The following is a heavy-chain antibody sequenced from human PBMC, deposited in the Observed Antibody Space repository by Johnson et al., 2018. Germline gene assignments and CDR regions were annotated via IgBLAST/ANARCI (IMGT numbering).Heavy chain of an antibody. J-gene: IGHJ2*01. CDR1: GFTFTYFG. V-gene: IGHV3-30*18. D-gene: IGHD2-2*02. CDR2: ISYDGSNK. Sequence: QVQLVQSGGGVVQPGRSLRLSCEASGFTFTYFGMHWVRQAPGKGLEWVAVISYDGSNKNHADSVKGRFSISRDNSKSTLYLQMNSRRVEDTAVYYCAKPFRDENCSSSSCYTRGAWYFDLWGRGTLVTVSS. CDR3: AKPFRDENCSSSSCYTRGAWYFDL.